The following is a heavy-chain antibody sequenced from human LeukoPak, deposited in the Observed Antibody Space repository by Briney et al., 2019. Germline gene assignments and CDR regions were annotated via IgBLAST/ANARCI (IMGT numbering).Heavy chain of an antibody. CDR3: ARDGVAAAGYYYYYMDV. D-gene: IGHD6-13*01. CDR1: GGTLSSYA. Sequence: ASVKVSCKASGGTLSSYAISWVRQAPGQGLEWMGRIIPIFGTANYAQKFQGSVTITTDESTSTAYMELSSLRSQDTAVYYCARDGVAAAGYYYYYMDVWGKGTTATVSS. J-gene: IGHJ6*03. CDR2: IIPIFGTA. V-gene: IGHV1-69*05.